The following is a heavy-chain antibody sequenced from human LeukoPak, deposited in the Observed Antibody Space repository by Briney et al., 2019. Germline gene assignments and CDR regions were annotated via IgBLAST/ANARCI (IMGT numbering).Heavy chain of an antibody. V-gene: IGHV1-18*01. CDR2: ISAYNGNT. CDR1: GYTFTSYG. Sequence: ASVTVSCKASGYTFTSYGISWVRQAPGQGLEWMGWISAYNGNTNYAQKLQGRVTMTTDTSTSTAYMELGSLRSDDTAVYYCARGGRLGYRSSTSCYTPGYWGQGTLVTVSS. CDR3: ARGGRLGYRSSTSCYTPGY. J-gene: IGHJ4*02. D-gene: IGHD2-2*02.